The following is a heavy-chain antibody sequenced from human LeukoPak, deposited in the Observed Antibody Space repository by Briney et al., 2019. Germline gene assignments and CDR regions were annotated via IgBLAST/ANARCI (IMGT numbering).Heavy chain of an antibody. D-gene: IGHD1-26*01. V-gene: IGHV1-2*02. CDR3: ARGGGRYSVDY. J-gene: IGHJ4*02. Sequence: VASVKVSCKASGYTFIDYYMHWVRQAPGQGLEWTGWISPNSGGTKYVQKFQGRVTMTRDTSITTVYMELSGLSFDDTAVYYCARGGGRYSVDYWGQGTLVTVSS. CDR2: ISPNSGGT. CDR1: GYTFIDYY.